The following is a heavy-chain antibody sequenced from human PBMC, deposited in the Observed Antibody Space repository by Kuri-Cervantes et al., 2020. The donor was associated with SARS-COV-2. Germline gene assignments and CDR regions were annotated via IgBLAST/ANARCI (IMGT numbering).Heavy chain of an antibody. CDR2: INHSGST. V-gene: IGHV4-34*01. J-gene: IGHJ6*03. CDR3: ARGREGVVPATILGLGYFLYFSMDV. Sequence: SQTLSLTCAVFGGSFSGYYWSWIRQSPGKGLEWIGKINHSGSTNYNPPLSSRVTISVDMSKNQFSLRLSSVTAADTAMYYCARGREGVVPATILGLGYFLYFSMDVWAKEPRSPSP. D-gene: IGHD2-2*01. CDR1: GGSFSGYY.